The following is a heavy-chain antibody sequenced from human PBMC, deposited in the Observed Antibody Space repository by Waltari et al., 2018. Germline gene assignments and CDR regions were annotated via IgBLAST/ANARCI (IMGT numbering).Heavy chain of an antibody. Sequence: EVQLVDSGGGLVQPGGSLRLSCAASGFSFSYAWMNWVRQAPGKGLELVGRIKRNREGGTTDYAAPVKGRFTISRDDSRNTLYLQMDSLKTEDTAVYYCTTDGTKVNYGLDVWGQGTTVTVSS. V-gene: IGHV3-15*07. CDR1: GFSFSYAW. J-gene: IGHJ6*02. D-gene: IGHD4-4*01. CDR3: TTDGTKVNYGLDV. CDR2: IKRNREGGTT.